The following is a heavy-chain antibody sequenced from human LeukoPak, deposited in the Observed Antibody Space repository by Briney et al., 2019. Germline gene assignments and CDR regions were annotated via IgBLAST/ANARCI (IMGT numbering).Heavy chain of an antibody. D-gene: IGHD1-26*01. CDR2: IIPIFGTA. Sequence: GASVKVSCKASRGTFSSYAISWVRQAPGQGLEWMGGIIPIFGTANYAQKFQGRVTITADESTSTAYMELSSLRSEDTAVYYCATGVGATGDDAFDIWGQGTMVTVSS. CDR3: ATGVGATGDDAFDI. V-gene: IGHV1-69*13. J-gene: IGHJ3*02. CDR1: RGTFSSYA.